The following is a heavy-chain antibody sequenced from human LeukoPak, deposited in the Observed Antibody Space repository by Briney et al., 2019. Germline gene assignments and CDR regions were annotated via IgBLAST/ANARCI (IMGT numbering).Heavy chain of an antibody. CDR1: GGSFSGYY. V-gene: IGHV3-66*01. Sequence: ETLSLTCAVYGGSFSGYYWSWVRQAPGKGLEWVSVNYSGGSTYYADSVKGRFTISRGSSKNTLYLQMNSLRAEDTAVYYCAKVGALVVAATLLRGTYYYYMDVWGKGTTVTVSS. CDR2: NYSGGST. CDR3: AKVGALVVAATLLRGTYYYYMDV. J-gene: IGHJ6*03. D-gene: IGHD2-15*01.